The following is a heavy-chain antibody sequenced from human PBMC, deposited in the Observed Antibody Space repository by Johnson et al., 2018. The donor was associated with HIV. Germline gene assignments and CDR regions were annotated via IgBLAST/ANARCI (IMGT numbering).Heavy chain of an antibody. CDR3: ARDQDWGYYDSTAFDI. CDR1: GFTFNSDA. CDR2: IAYAGSNK. D-gene: IGHD3-22*01. Sequence: QVQLVESGGGVVQPGRSLRLSCAASGFTFNSDAMHWVRQAPGKGLAWVAIIAYAGSNKYYDDFVKGRFTISRDNSKNTVYLQRSSLRAEDTAVYHCARDQDWGYYDSTAFDIWVQGTMVTVSS. V-gene: IGHV3-30-3*01. J-gene: IGHJ3*02.